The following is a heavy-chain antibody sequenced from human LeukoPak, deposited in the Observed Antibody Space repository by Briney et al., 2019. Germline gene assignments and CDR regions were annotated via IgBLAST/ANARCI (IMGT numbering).Heavy chain of an antibody. Sequence: SETLSLTCSVSGGSISSYYWSWIRQPPGKGLEWIGYIHYSGSTNYNPSLKSRVTISVDTSKNQFSLKLSSVTAADTAVYYCARSSGYSSSGGLNWFDTWGQGTLVTVSS. CDR2: IHYSGST. J-gene: IGHJ5*02. CDR3: ARSSGYSSSGGLNWFDT. V-gene: IGHV4-59*08. CDR1: GGSISSYY. D-gene: IGHD6-13*01.